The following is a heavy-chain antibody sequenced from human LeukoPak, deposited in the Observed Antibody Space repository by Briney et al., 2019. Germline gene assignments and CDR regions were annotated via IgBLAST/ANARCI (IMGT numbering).Heavy chain of an antibody. Sequence: SQTLSLTCTVSGGSISSGDYYWSWIRQPPGKGLEWIGYIYYSGSTYYNPSLKSRVTISVDTSKNQFSLKLSSVTAADTAVYYCARVGGAIWFGELTYFDYWGQGTLVTVSS. D-gene: IGHD3-10*01. J-gene: IGHJ4*02. CDR3: ARVGGAIWFGELTYFDY. CDR2: IYYSGST. V-gene: IGHV4-30-4*01. CDR1: GGSISSGDYY.